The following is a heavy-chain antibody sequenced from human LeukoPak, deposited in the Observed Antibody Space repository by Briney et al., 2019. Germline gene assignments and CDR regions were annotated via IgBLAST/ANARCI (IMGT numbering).Heavy chain of an antibody. D-gene: IGHD4-17*01. V-gene: IGHV4-59*01. Sequence: SETLSLTCIVSDGSISSYYWSWIRQPPGKGLEWIGYIYYSGSTNYNPSLKSRVTISVDTSKNQFSLKLSSVTAADTAVYYCARDPGDYDYYGMDVWGQGTTVTVSS. CDR2: IYYSGST. J-gene: IGHJ6*02. CDR1: DGSISSYY. CDR3: ARDPGDYDYYGMDV.